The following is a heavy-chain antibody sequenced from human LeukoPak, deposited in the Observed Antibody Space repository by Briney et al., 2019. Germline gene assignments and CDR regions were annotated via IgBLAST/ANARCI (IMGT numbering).Heavy chain of an antibody. CDR1: GFTFGVYY. CDR3: AREHWAAPDH. CDR2: ISPTGDII. Sequence: GGSLRLSCAASGFTFGVYYMTGIRQAPGRGLEPLSFISPTGDIIKYVDSVKGRFTISRGNAKSSMYLEMNSLRAEDTAVYYCAREHWAAPDHWGQGTLVTVSP. J-gene: IGHJ4*02. D-gene: IGHD3-16*01. V-gene: IGHV3-11*01.